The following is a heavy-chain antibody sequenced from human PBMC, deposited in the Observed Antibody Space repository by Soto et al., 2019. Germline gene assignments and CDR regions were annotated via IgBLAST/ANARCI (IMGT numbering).Heavy chain of an antibody. CDR3: ARHDRDYGDYGGAFDI. Sequence: SETLSLTCTVSGGSISSSSYYWGWIRQPPGKGLEWIGSIYYSGSTYYNPSLKSRVTISVDTSKNQFSLKLSSVTAADTAVYYCARHDRDYGDYGGAFDIWGQGTMVTVSS. V-gene: IGHV4-39*01. CDR2: IYYSGST. CDR1: GGSISSSSYY. J-gene: IGHJ3*02. D-gene: IGHD4-17*01.